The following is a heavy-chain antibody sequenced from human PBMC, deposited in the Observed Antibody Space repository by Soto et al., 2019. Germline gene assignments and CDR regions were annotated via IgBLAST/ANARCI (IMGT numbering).Heavy chain of an antibody. CDR3: ARARGVDS. Sequence: ASVKVSCKASGYTFTGYYMDWVRQAPGQGLEWMGWINPNSGGTNYAQKFQGRFTISRDNAKNSLYLQMNSLRAEDTAVYYCARARGVDSWGQGTLVTVYS. CDR2: INPNSGGT. J-gene: IGHJ5*01. CDR1: GYTFTGYY. D-gene: IGHD3-16*01. V-gene: IGHV1-2*02.